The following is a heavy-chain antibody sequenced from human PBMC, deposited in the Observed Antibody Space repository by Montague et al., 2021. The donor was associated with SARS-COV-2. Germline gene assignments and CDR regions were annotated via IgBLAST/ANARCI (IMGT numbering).Heavy chain of an antibody. D-gene: IGHD2-15*01. CDR2: IYSSGST. CDR3: ARGYSHCSGGSCVFDY. J-gene: IGHJ4*02. CDR1: GGSISNYY. Sequence: SETLSLTCTVSGGSISNYYWSWIRQPAGKGLEWIGRIYSSGSTNYNPSXXSRISMSVDTSKNQFSLKLSSVTAADTAIYYCARGYSHCSGGSCVFDYWGQGTLVTVSS. V-gene: IGHV4-4*07.